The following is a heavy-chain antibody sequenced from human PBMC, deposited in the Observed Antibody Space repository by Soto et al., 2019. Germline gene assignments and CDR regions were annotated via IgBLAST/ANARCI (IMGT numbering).Heavy chain of an antibody. D-gene: IGHD2-15*01. Sequence: QVQLQESGPGLVKPSETLSLTCTVSGGSISSYYWSWIRQPPGKGLEWIGYIYYSGSTNYNPSLKRXXTXSXXTSKNQFSLKLSSVTAADTAVYYCSQGVAADYFDYWGQGTLVTVSS. CDR3: SQGVAADYFDY. CDR1: GGSISSYY. V-gene: IGHV4-59*08. CDR2: IYYSGST. J-gene: IGHJ4*02.